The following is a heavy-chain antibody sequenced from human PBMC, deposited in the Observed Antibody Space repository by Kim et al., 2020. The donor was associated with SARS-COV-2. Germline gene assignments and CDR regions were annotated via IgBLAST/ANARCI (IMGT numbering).Heavy chain of an antibody. CDR3: ARAGERGYCSGGGCHSISY. D-gene: IGHD2-15*01. J-gene: IGHJ4*02. CDR2: ISASGTYT. Sequence: GGSLRLSCAASEFTFSNYAMTWVRQAPGKGLEWVSTISASGTYTYYTGSVKGRFTISRDNSKNMLYLQMNSLTAEDTAVFYCARAGERGYCSGGGCHSISYWGQGTLVSVPA. CDR1: EFTFSNYA. V-gene: IGHV3-23*01.